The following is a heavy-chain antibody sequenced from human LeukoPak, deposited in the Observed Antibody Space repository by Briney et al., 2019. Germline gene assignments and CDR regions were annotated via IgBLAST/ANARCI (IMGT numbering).Heavy chain of an antibody. CDR3: ARLHDYGDYYADY. Sequence: SETLSLTCTVSGGSIKSSSYYWGWIRQPPGKGLEWIGSIYYSGSTFYNPSLKSRLTLSVDTSKSQFSLKLTSVTAADTATYYCARLHDYGDYYADYWGQGTLVTVSS. CDR1: GGSIKSSSYY. V-gene: IGHV4-39*01. J-gene: IGHJ4*02. D-gene: IGHD4-17*01. CDR2: IYYSGST.